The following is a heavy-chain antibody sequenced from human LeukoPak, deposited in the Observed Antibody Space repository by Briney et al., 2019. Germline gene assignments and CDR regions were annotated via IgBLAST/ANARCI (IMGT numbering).Heavy chain of an antibody. Sequence: GGSLRLSCAASGFTFSSYAMHWVRQAPGKGLEHVSAVSSIGGATDYANPVKGRFTISRDNSKNTLYLQMNSLRAEDTAVYYCAKIMVPGYYYYYYYMDVWGKGTTVTVSS. CDR3: AKIMVPGYYYYYYYMDV. V-gene: IGHV3-64*01. CDR2: VSSIGGAT. D-gene: IGHD3-10*01. J-gene: IGHJ6*03. CDR1: GFTFSSYA.